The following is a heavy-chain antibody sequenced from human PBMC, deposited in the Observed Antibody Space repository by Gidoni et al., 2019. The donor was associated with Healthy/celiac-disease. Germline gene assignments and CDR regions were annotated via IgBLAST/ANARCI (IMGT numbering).Heavy chain of an antibody. CDR3: AKDQRGIVATIPFFGY. V-gene: IGHV3-23*01. Sequence: EVQLLESGGGLVQPGGSLRLSCSASGFTFSRYAMSGVRQAPGKGLEWVSAISGSGGSTYYADSVKGRFTISRDNSKNTLYLQMNSLRAEDTAVYYCAKDQRGIVATIPFFGYWGQGTLVTVSS. CDR1: GFTFSRYA. J-gene: IGHJ4*02. D-gene: IGHD5-12*01. CDR2: ISGSGGST.